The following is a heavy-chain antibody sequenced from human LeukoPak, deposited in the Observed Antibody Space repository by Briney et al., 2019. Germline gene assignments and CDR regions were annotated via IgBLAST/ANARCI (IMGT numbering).Heavy chain of an antibody. J-gene: IGHJ4*02. CDR3: ARQHCSGGSCYSVFDY. V-gene: IGHV5-51*01. CDR2: IYPGDSDT. CDR1: GYSLTSYW. Sequence: GGSLKISCKGSGYSLTSYWIGWGRPMPGKGLEGMGIIYPGDSDTRYSPSFQGQVTISADKSISTAYLQWSSLKASDTAMYYCARQHCSGGSCYSVFDYWGQGTLVTVSS. D-gene: IGHD2-15*01.